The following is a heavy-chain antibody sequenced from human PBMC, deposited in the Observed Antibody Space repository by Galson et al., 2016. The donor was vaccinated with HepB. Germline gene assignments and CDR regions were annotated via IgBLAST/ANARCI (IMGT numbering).Heavy chain of an antibody. J-gene: IGHJ6*02. Sequence: TLSLTCTVSGGSINAGGYYWTWIRQHPGKGLEWLGFIFYTGHTYYNPALKSRLNISMDSSKNQFSLSLSSVTAADTAVYFCARERNYGNYPHHYGLDVWGHGTSVTVSS. V-gene: IGHV4-31*03. D-gene: IGHD4-11*01. CDR3: ARERNYGNYPHHYGLDV. CDR2: IFYTGHT. CDR1: GGSINAGGYY.